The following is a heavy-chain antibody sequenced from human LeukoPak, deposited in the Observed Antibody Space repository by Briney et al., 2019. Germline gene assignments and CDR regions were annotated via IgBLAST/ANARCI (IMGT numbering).Heavy chain of an antibody. CDR3: ARDKSGNYYLDY. CDR1: GFTFSIYS. J-gene: IGHJ4*02. CDR2: TSSSSSTI. Sequence: SGGSLRLSCAASGFTFSIYSMNWVRQAPGKGLEGISYTSSSSSTIYYADSVKGRFTISRDNAKNSLYLQMNSLRDEDTAVYYCARDKSGNYYLDYWGQGTLVTVSS. D-gene: IGHD1-26*01. V-gene: IGHV3-48*02.